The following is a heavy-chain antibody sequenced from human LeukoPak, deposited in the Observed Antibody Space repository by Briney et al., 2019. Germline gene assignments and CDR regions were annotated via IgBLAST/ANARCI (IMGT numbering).Heavy chain of an antibody. CDR1: GYTFTGYY. CDR3: ASRYSSGWYELDY. D-gene: IGHD6-19*01. J-gene: IGHJ4*02. CDR2: INPNSGGT. Sequence: SVKVSCKASGYTFTGYYMHWVRQAPEQGLGWMGWINPNSGGTNYAQKFQGRVTMTRDTSISTAYMELSRLRSDATAVYYCASRYSSGWYELDYWGQGTLVTVSS. V-gene: IGHV1-2*02.